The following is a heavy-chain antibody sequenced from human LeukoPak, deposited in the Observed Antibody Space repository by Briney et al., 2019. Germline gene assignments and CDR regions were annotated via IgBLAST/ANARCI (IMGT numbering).Heavy chain of an antibody. V-gene: IGHV1-2*02. Sequence: GASVKVSCKSSGYTFTGYYMHWVRQAPGRGLEWMGWINPNSGGTNYAQKFQGRVTMTRDTSISTAYMELRRLRSDDTAVYYCARDSGERGSGSYLIAYWGQGTLVTVSS. CDR3: ARDSGERGSGSYLIAY. CDR2: INPNSGGT. J-gene: IGHJ4*02. D-gene: IGHD3-10*01. CDR1: GYTFTGYY.